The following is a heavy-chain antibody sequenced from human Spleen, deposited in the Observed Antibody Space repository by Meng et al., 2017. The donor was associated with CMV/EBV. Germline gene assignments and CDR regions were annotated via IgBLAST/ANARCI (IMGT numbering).Heavy chain of an antibody. D-gene: IGHD2-2*01. J-gene: IGHJ6*02. V-gene: IGHV3-74*01. CDR3: ARDEVVPAAGSYYYYGMDV. CDR1: GFTFGSYR. Sequence: GESLKISCAASGFTFGSYRMHWVRQAPGKGLEWVSHIRSDGSTTTYADSVKGRFTISRDNAKNTLYLQMDSLRAEDTAVYYCARDEVVPAAGSYYYYGMDVWGQGTTGTVSS. CDR2: IRSDGSTT.